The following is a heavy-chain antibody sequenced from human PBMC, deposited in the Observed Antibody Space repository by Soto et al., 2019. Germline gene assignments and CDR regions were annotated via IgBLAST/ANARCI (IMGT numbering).Heavy chain of an antibody. D-gene: IGHD5-12*01. Sequence: GGSLRLSCAASGFTVSSNYMSCVRQAPGKGLEWFSVIYSGGSTYYADSVKGRFTISRDNSKNTLYLQMNSLRAEDTAVYYCVRAGWWLHYYAMDVWGKGTKLTVSS. CDR1: GFTVSSNY. V-gene: IGHV3-53*01. CDR3: VRAGWWLHYYAMDV. J-gene: IGHJ6*04. CDR2: IYSGGST.